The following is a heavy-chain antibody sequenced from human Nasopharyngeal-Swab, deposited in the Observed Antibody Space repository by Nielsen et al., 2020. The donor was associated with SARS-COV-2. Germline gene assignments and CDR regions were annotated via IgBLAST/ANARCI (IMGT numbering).Heavy chain of an antibody. V-gene: IGHV1-8*01. Sequence: ASVKVSCKASGYTFTSYDINWVRHATGQGLEWMGWMNPNSGNTGYAQKFQGRVTMTRNTSISTAYMGLSSLRSEDTAVYYCARASLGYYYYYGMDVWGQGTTVTVSS. J-gene: IGHJ6*02. CDR3: ARASLGYYYYYGMDV. CDR1: GYTFTSYD. CDR2: MNPNSGNT.